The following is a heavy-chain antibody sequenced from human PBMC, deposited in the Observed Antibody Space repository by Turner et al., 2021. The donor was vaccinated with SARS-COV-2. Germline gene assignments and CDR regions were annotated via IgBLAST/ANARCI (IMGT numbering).Heavy chain of an antibody. V-gene: IGHV4-39*01. CDR1: GGSIPKNYDY. J-gene: IGHJ4*02. Sequence: LQLQESGPGLVKPSETLSLTCTVPGGSIPKNYDYWGWIRQPPGKGLEWIGSIYYSGNTYYNPSLKSRVTISVDTSKGQFSLKLSSVTAADTAVYYCARLPERYFFDYWGQGALVTVSS. CDR2: IYYSGNT. CDR3: ARLPERYFFDY.